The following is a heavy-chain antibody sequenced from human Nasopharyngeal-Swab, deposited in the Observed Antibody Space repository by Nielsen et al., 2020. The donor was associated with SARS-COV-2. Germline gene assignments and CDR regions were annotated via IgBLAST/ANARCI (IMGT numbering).Heavy chain of an antibody. D-gene: IGHD3-10*01. Sequence: GGSLRLSCAASGFTFSSYSMNWVRQALGKGLEWVSSINSGSNYIYHADSLRGRFTISRDNAKKSLYLQMNSLRADDTAVYYCARARRGVDYYMDVWGKGTTVTVSS. V-gene: IGHV3-21*01. J-gene: IGHJ6*03. CDR1: GFTFSSYS. CDR2: INSGSNYI. CDR3: ARARRGVDYYMDV.